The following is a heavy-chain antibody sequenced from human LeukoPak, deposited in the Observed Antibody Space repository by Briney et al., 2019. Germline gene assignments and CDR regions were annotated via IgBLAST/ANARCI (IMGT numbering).Heavy chain of an antibody. CDR1: GFTVSSNY. CDR2: IYSCGST. CDR3: ARGDCSGGSCYPRGCAFDI. D-gene: IGHD2-15*01. V-gene: IGHV3-66*03. Sequence: GGSLRLSCAASGFTVSSNYMSWVRQAPGKGLEWVSVIYSCGSTYYADSVKGRFTISRDNSKNTLYLQVNSLRAEDTAVYYCARGDCSGGSCYPRGCAFDIWDQGTMVTVSS. J-gene: IGHJ3*02.